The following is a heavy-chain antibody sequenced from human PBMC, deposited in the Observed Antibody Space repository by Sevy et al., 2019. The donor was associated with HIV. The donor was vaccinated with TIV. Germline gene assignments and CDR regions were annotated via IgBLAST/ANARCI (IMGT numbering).Heavy chain of an antibody. Sequence: GGSLRLSCAASGFTFSDYFMMWIRRAPGKGLEWVSYITGSGTTLYYADSVKGRFTISRDNSKNSLYLQMNILRPEDTAIYYCARDLTPRETYIDYWGQGTLVTVSS. CDR3: ARDLTPRETYIDY. V-gene: IGHV3-11*01. CDR1: GFTFSDYF. J-gene: IGHJ4*02. D-gene: IGHD1-20*01. CDR2: ITGSGTTL.